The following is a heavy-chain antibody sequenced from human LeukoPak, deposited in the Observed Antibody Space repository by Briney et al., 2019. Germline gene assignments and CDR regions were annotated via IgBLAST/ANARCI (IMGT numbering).Heavy chain of an antibody. CDR2: IIPIFGTA. J-gene: IGHJ4*02. CDR1: GGTFSSYA. D-gene: IGHD5-18*01. Sequence: GASVKVSCKASGGTFSSYAISWVRQAPGQGLEWMGGIIPIFGTANYAQKFQGRVTITADESTSTAYMELSSLRSEDTAVYYCATPDGVDTAMVTGFDYWGQGTLVTVSS. CDR3: ATPDGVDTAMVTGFDY. V-gene: IGHV1-69*13.